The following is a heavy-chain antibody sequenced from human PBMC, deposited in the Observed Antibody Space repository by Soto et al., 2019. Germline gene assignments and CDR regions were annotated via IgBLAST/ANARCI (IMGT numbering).Heavy chain of an antibody. V-gene: IGHV1-69*13. CDR2: IIPLLGIT. J-gene: IGHJ1*01. D-gene: IGHD1-20*01. Sequence: SVKVSCKASGGTFSGYAINWVRQAPGQGLEWMGGIIPLLGITDYGQKFQGRITIAADESTGTAYMDLRGLRSEDTAVYYCARDPRSITGTTSSEDFQHWGQGTLVTVSS. CDR3: ARDPRSITGTTSSEDFQH. CDR1: GGTFSGYA.